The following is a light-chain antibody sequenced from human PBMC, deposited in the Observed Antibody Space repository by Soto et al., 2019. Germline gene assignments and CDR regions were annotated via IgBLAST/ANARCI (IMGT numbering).Light chain of an antibody. CDR3: CSYAGSMTWV. Sequence: QSVLTQPASVSGSPGQSITISCTGTSSDIGSYNLVSWYQQHPGKAPKVIIYEGNERPSGVSNRFSGSKSGDTASLTISGLQAEDEGDYCCCSYAGSMTWVFGGGTKLTVL. CDR1: SSDIGSYNL. CDR2: EGN. V-gene: IGLV2-23*01. J-gene: IGLJ3*02.